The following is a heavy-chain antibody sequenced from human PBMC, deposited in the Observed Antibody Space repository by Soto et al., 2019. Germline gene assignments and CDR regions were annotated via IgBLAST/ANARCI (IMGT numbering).Heavy chain of an antibody. CDR1: GGTFSSYA. CDR2: ISYDGSNK. CDR3: AGDIVVVVAATYAFDI. D-gene: IGHD2-15*01. Sequence: GGSLRHSCAASGGTFSSYAMRWVRQAPGKGLEWVAVISYDGSNKYYADSVKGRLTISRDNSKNTLYLQMNSLRAEDTAVYYCAGDIVVVVAATYAFDIWGQGTMVTVSS. J-gene: IGHJ3*02. V-gene: IGHV3-30-3*01.